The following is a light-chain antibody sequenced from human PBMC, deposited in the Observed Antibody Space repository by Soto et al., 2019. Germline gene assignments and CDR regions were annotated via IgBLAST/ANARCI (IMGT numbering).Light chain of an antibody. CDR2: AAS. Sequence: AIRMTQSPSSFSASTGDGVTISCRASLGISSYLAWYQQKPGKAPKLLIYAASTLQSGVPSRFSGSGSGTDFTLTISCLQSEDFATYYCQQYDSYPRTFGQGTKVEIK. J-gene: IGKJ1*01. CDR3: QQYDSYPRT. CDR1: LGISSY. V-gene: IGKV1-8*01.